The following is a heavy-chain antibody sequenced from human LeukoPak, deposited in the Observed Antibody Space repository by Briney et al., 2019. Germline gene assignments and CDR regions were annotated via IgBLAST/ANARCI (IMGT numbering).Heavy chain of an antibody. D-gene: IGHD6-13*01. V-gene: IGHV3-48*02. CDR2: ISKTSAT. CDR3: ARGHEYISSRYRSPAYFDY. CDR1: GFTLSSYS. J-gene: IGHJ4*02. Sequence: GGSLRLSCAASGFTLSSYSMNWVRQAPGKGLEWVSYISKTSATYYADSVKGRFTISRDNAKNALYLQMNSLSDEDTAVYYCARGHEYISSRYRSPAYFDYWGQGTLVTASS.